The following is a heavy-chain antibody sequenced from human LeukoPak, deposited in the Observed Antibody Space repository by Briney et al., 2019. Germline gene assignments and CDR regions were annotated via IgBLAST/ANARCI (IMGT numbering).Heavy chain of an antibody. V-gene: IGHV3-23*01. D-gene: IGHD3-22*01. CDR3: AKDGSSYYYIYY. CDR1: GITFSFYG. CDR2: ITGSGGTT. Sequence: GGSLRLSCEASGITFSFYGMSWVRQAPGKGLEGVSAITGSGGTTYYADSVKGRFTVSRDDSKSTLYLQMNSLRADDTAVYDCAKDGSSYYYIYYWGQGTLVTVSS. J-gene: IGHJ4*02.